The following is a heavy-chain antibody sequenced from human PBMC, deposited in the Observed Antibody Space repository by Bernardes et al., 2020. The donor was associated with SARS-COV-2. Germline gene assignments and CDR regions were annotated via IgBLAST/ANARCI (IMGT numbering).Heavy chain of an antibody. CDR1: GFTFSSYA. V-gene: IGHV3-23*01. D-gene: IGHD3-22*01. J-gene: IGHJ5*02. CDR2: ISGSGGST. Sequence: GGSLRLSCAASGFTFSSYAMSWVRQAPGKGLEWVSAISGSGGSTYYADSVKGRFTISRDNSKNTLYLQMNSLRAEDTAVYYCAKARGDYEGRNWFDPWGQGTLVTVSS. CDR3: AKARGDYEGRNWFDP.